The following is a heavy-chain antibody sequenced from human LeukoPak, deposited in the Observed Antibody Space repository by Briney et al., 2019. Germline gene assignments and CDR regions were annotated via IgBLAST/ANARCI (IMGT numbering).Heavy chain of an antibody. CDR2: ISSSSSYI. V-gene: IGHV3-21*01. CDR3: AREEYSSGWYHYYYMDV. J-gene: IGHJ6*03. D-gene: IGHD6-19*01. CDR1: GFTFSSYS. Sequence: GSLRLSCAASGFTFSSYSMNWVRQAPGKGLEWVSSISSSSSYIYYADSVKGRFTISRDNAKNSLYLQMNSLRAEDTAVYYCAREEYSSGWYHYYYMDVWDKGTTVTVSS.